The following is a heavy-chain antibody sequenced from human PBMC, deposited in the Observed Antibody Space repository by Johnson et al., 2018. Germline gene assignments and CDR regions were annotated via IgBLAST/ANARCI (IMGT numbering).Heavy chain of an antibody. V-gene: IGHV3-21*01. CDR1: GLTFSSYA. CDR3: ARDSVRAV. D-gene: IGHD3-10*01. J-gene: IGHJ6*04. CDR2: ISSSSSYI. Sequence: VQLVQSGGGLVQPGGSLRLSCAASGLTFSSYAMSWVRQAPGKGLEWVSSISSSSSYIYYADSVKGRFTISRDNAKNSLYLQMNSLRAEAPAGYYCARDSVRAVWGKGTTVTVSS.